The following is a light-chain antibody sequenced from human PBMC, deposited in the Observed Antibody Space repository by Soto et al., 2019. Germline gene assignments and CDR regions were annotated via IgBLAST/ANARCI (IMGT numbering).Light chain of an antibody. Sequence: QSVLTQSPSASASLGASVKLTCTLSSGHRSYAIAWHQQQPEKGPRYLMKVNSDGTHITGDGIPDRFSGSSSGAERYLTIFSLQSEDEADYYCQTWDTGIGVFGGGTKLTVL. CDR1: SGHRSYA. J-gene: IGLJ3*02. CDR2: VNSDGTH. V-gene: IGLV4-69*02. CDR3: QTWDTGIGV.